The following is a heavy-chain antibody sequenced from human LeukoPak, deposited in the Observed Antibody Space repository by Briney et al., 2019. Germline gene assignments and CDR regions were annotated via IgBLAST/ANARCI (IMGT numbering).Heavy chain of an antibody. J-gene: IGHJ4*02. D-gene: IGHD3-22*01. CDR1: GFNFSNYA. V-gene: IGHV3-30*04. CDR2: ISYEGNNK. CDR3: ARGSEDYDSSGYYYDLGDY. Sequence: PGGSLRLSCTASGFNFSNYALHWVRQAPGKGLEWVAVISYEGNNKYYADSVKGRFTISRDNSKNKQYLQMNSLRVEDTAVYYCARGSEDYDSSGYYYDLGDYWGQGTLVTVSS.